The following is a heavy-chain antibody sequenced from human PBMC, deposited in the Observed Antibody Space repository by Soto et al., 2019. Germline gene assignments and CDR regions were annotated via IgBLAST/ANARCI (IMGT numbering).Heavy chain of an antibody. CDR1: GGTFSSYA. D-gene: IGHD3-22*01. V-gene: IGHV1-69*13. CDR2: IIPIFGTA. J-gene: IGHJ4*02. Sequence: ASVKVSCKASGGTFSSYAISWVRQAPGQGLEWMGGIIPIFGTANYAQKFQGRVTITADESTSTAYMELSSLRSEDTAVYYCARDRARYYDSSGYPQHFDYWGQGTLVTVSS. CDR3: ARDRARYYDSSGYPQHFDY.